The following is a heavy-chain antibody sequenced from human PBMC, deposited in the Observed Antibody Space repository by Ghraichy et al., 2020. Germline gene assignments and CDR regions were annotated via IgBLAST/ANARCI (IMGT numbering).Heavy chain of an antibody. D-gene: IGHD3-22*01. CDR3: ARVYYDSSGYHYYFDY. J-gene: IGHJ4*02. CDR2: IYYSGST. V-gene: IGHV4-31*03. Sequence: SETLSLTCTVSGGSISSGGYYWSWIRQHPGKGLEWIGYIYYSGSTYYNPSLKSRVTISVDTSKNQFSLKLSSVTAADTAVYYCARVYYDSSGYHYYFDYWGQGTLVTVSS. CDR1: GGSISSGGYY.